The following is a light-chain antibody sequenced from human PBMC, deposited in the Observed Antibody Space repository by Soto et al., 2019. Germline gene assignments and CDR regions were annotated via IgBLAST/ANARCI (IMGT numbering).Light chain of an antibody. V-gene: IGLV2-14*01. CDR1: SSDVVNYNY. CDR3: SSYTSGSTPWV. Sequence: QSALTQPASVSGSPGQSITISCTGSSSDVVNYNYVSWYQQHPGKAPKLMIYEVSNRPSGVSNRFSGSKSGNTASLTISGLQAEDEAIYYCSSYTSGSTPWVFGGGTQLTVL. J-gene: IGLJ3*02. CDR2: EVS.